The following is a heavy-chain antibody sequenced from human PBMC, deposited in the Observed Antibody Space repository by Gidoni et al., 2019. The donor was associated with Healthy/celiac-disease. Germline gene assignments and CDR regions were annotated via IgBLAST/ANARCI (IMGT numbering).Heavy chain of an antibody. J-gene: IGHJ4*02. CDR2: IKSKTDGGTT. Sequence: EVQLVESGGGLVKPGGSLRLACAAPGFTFSNAWMSWVRQAPGKGLGWFGRIKSKTDGGTTDYAAPVKGRFPISRDDSKNTLYLQMNSLKTEDTAVYYCTTGYIGSSSYWGQGTLVTVSS. CDR3: TTGYIGSSSY. D-gene: IGHD6-6*01. CDR1: GFTFSNAW. V-gene: IGHV3-15*01.